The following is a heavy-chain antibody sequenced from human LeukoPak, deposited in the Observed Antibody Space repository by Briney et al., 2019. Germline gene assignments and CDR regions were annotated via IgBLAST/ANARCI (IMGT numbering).Heavy chain of an antibody. CDR3: TRVGYIDEGIDY. V-gene: IGHV3-23*01. CDR2: ISTSGDST. J-gene: IGHJ4*02. CDR1: GFAFSNYA. D-gene: IGHD5-24*01. Sequence: GGSLRLSCAASGFAFSNYAMNWVRQAPGKGLEWVSTISTSGDSTYYADSVKGRFTISRDNAKNSLYLQMNSLRAEDTAIYYCTRVGYIDEGIDYWGQGTLVTVSS.